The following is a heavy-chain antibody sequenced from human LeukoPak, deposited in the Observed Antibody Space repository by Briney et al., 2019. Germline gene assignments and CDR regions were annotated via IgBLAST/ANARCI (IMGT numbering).Heavy chain of an antibody. J-gene: IGHJ4*02. CDR1: GFTFNNYA. CDR3: AKDPQRYCSGGSCLYFDS. CDR2: ISASGGGT. V-gene: IGHV3-23*01. D-gene: IGHD2-15*01. Sequence: GGSLRLSCAASGFTFNNYAMSWVRQAPGKGLEWFSAISASGGGTNYADSVKGRFIISRDNSKNTLYLQMNSLRAEDTAVYYCAKDPQRYCSGGSCLYFDSWGQGTLVTVSS.